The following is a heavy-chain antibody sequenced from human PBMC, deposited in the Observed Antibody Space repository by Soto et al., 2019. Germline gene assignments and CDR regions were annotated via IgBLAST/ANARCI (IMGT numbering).Heavy chain of an antibody. CDR3: ARDKSYCTNGVCFGLDY. Sequence: PGGSLRLSCAASGFTFSSYSMNWVRQAPGKGLEWVSSISSSSSYIYYADSVKGRFTISRDNAKNSLYLQMNSLRAEDTAVYYCARDKSYCTNGVCFGLDYWGQGALVTVS. D-gene: IGHD2-8*01. V-gene: IGHV3-21*01. CDR1: GFTFSSYS. CDR2: ISSSSSYI. J-gene: IGHJ4*02.